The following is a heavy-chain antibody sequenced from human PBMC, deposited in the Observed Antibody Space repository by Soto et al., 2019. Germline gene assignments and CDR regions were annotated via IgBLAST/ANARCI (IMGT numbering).Heavy chain of an antibody. J-gene: IGHJ6*02. CDR3: AKRQRDKAMVWTYCSYGMHX. CDR1: GFTFSSYA. CDR2: ISGSGGRT. V-gene: IGHV3-23*01. D-gene: IGHD5-18*01. Sequence: GGSLRLSCAASGFTFSSYAMSWVRQAPGKGLEWVSAISGSGGRTYYEDSVKVRFTISRDNSKNTLYLQMNSLRAEDTAVYYCAKRQRDKAMVWTYCSYGMHXWGQGTLVTVS.